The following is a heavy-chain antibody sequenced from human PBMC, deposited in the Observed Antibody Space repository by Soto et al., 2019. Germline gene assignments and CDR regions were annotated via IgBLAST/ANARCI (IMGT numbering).Heavy chain of an antibody. CDR1: GFSLSGGGVG. CDR3: AQRVDFSSAYNY. D-gene: IGHD3-3*01. Sequence: QITLKESGPTLVKPTQTLTLTCTFSGFSLSGGGVGVAWIRQPPGKALEWLALIYWNDDKRYRPSLKSSLTISKDNSKNQVVLTMTNVDPVDTATYYCAQRVDFSSAYNYWGQGTLVIVSS. V-gene: IGHV2-5*01. J-gene: IGHJ4*02. CDR2: IYWNDDK.